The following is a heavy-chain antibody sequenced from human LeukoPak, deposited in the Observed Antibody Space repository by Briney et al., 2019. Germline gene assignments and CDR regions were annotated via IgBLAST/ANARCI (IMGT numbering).Heavy chain of an antibody. CDR1: GSSLSELS. Sequence: GASVKVSCTVSGSSLSELSLYWVRQAPGKGLEWMGGFDVIDSETFYAQKFQGRVTMTEDSSTDTAYMELRSLTSDDTALYYCAAGRPYSLLDYWAREPWSPSPQ. D-gene: IGHD5-18*01. J-gene: IGHJ4*02. CDR2: FDVIDSET. V-gene: IGHV1-24*01. CDR3: AAGRPYSLLDY.